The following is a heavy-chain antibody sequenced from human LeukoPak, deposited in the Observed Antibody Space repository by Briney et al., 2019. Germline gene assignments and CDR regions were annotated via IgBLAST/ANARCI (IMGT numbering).Heavy chain of an antibody. J-gene: IGHJ4*02. CDR1: GGSISSGGNY. Sequence: SQTLSLTCTVSGGSISSGGNYWSWIRQHPGKGLEWIGYIYYSGSTYYNPSLESRVAISVDTSKNQFSLKLSSVTAADTAVYYCAREKYVWGSYRSYYFDYWGQGTLVTVSS. CDR3: AREKYVWGSYRSYYFDY. CDR2: IYYSGST. D-gene: IGHD3-16*02. V-gene: IGHV4-31*03.